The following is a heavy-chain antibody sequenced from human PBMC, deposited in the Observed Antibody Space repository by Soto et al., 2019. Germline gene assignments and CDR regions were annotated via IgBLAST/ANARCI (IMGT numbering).Heavy chain of an antibody. CDR1: GFTFSSYW. J-gene: IGHJ4*01. D-gene: IGHD2-15*01. CDR3: TRDRMRISPHY. V-gene: IGHV3-74*01. Sequence: GGSLRLSCAASGFTFSSYWMHWVRQAPGKGLVWVSRINSDGSSTSYADSVKGRFTISRDNAKNTLYLQMNSLRAEDTAVYYGTRDRMRISPHYWGQGTLVTVSS. CDR2: INSDGSST.